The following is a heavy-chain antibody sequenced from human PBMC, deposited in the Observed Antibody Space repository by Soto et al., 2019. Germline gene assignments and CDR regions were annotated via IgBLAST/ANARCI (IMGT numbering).Heavy chain of an antibody. CDR1: RYTFTAYF. J-gene: IGHJ4*02. V-gene: IGHV1-2*02. CDR3: ARESYNWNYDY. CDR2: INPNNGDT. Sequence: SVKVSCKASRYTFTAYFIHWVRQAPGQGLEWMGWINPNNGDTGYAEKFLGRLTMTRDTSINTAYMELNRLRSDDTAVYYCARESYNWNYDYWGQGSLVTVSS. D-gene: IGHD1-20*01.